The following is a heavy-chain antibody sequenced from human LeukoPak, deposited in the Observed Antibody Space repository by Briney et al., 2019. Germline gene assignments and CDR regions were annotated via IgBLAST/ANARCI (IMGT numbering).Heavy chain of an antibody. V-gene: IGHV5-51*01. CDR1: GYSFSTYW. CDR2: IYPGDSDA. Sequence: GESLNISWKGCGYSFSTYWNGLVRETPGKGLELVWIIYPGDSDARYSPSFQGQVTISADKSISTAYLQWSSLKGSDTAMYDCARTRGVVIKHYFDYWGQGTLVTVSS. D-gene: IGHD3-3*01. J-gene: IGHJ4*02. CDR3: ARTRGVVIKHYFDY.